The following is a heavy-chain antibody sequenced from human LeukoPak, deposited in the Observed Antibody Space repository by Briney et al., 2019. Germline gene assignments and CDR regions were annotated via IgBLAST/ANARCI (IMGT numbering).Heavy chain of an antibody. J-gene: IGHJ4*02. V-gene: IGHV5-10-1*01. CDR1: GYIFTSYW. CDR3: ARLPRNYDSSGYYPALDY. Sequence: GESLKISCKGSGYIFTSYWISWVRQMPGKGLEWMGRIDPSDSYTNYSPSFQGHVTISADKSISTAYLQWSSLKASDTAMYYCARLPRNYDSSGYYPALDYWGQGTLVTVSS. D-gene: IGHD3-22*01. CDR2: IDPSDSYT.